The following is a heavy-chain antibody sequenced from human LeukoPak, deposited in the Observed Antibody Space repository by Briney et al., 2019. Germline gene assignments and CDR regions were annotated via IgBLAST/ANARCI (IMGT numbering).Heavy chain of an antibody. CDR1: GGSISSGSYY. J-gene: IGHJ6*02. V-gene: IGHV4-61*02. CDR3: ARDGYYYYGMDV. Sequence: SQTLSLTCTGSGGSISSGSYYWSWIRQPAGKGLEWIGRIYTSGSTNYNPSLKSRVTISVDTSKNQFSLKLSSVTAADTAVYYCARDGYYYYGMDVWGQGTTVTVSS. CDR2: IYTSGST.